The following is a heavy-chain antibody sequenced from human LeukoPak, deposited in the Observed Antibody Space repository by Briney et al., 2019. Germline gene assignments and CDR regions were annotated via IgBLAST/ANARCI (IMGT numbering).Heavy chain of an antibody. Sequence: ASVKVSCKAFGYTFTSYGISWVRQAPGQGLEWMGWISAYNGNTNYAQKLQGRVTMTTDTSTSTAYMELRSLRSDDTAVYYCARDSPSPDTAMVIDYYGMDVWGQGTTVTVSS. CDR3: ARDSPSPDTAMVIDYYGMDV. V-gene: IGHV1-18*01. D-gene: IGHD5-18*01. CDR1: GYTFTSYG. CDR2: ISAYNGNT. J-gene: IGHJ6*02.